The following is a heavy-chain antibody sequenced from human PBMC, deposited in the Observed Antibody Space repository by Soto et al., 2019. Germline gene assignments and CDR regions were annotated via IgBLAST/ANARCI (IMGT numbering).Heavy chain of an antibody. Sequence: QITLKESGPTLVKPTQTLTLTCTASGLSFGTSGVGVGWIRQPPGKALEWLALIYWNDDQRYSPSLKSSLTIPKDPSKNQVVLTIPHVDPVETATYYCVSMTTVAPAAFNIWGQGIMVTVPS. CDR2: IYWNDDQ. CDR1: GLSFGTSGVG. D-gene: IGHD4-17*01. J-gene: IGHJ3*02. V-gene: IGHV2-5*01. CDR3: VSMTTVAPAAFNI.